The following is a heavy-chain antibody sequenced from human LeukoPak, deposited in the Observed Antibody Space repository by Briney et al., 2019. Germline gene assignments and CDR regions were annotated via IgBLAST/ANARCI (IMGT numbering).Heavy chain of an antibody. Sequence: ETLSLTCTVSGYSISSGFYWGWIRQPPGKGLEWIGGIYHSGSTYDNPALKSRGTISVDTSKNQFSLKLSSVTAADTAVYYCARAVGITTALFDYWGQGTLVTVSS. CDR2: IYHSGST. CDR1: GYSISSGFY. J-gene: IGHJ4*02. D-gene: IGHD1-26*01. CDR3: ARAVGITTALFDY. V-gene: IGHV4-38-2*02.